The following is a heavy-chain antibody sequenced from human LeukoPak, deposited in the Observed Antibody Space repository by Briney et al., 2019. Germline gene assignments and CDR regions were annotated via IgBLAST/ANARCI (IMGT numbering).Heavy chain of an antibody. Sequence: ASEKVSCKASGYTFTTKGISWVRQAPGQVLQWMGWISAYNGNTNYAQKLQDRVTMTTDTSTSTAYMELRSLRSDDTAVYYCARGRYCSSTSCYKVYYYYMDVWGKGTTVTVSS. CDR1: GYTFTTKG. J-gene: IGHJ6*03. V-gene: IGHV1-18*01. CDR2: ISAYNGNT. CDR3: ARGRYCSSTSCYKVYYYYMDV. D-gene: IGHD2-2*02.